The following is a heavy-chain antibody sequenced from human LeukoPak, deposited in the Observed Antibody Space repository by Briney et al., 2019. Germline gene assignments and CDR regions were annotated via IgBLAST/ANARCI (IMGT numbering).Heavy chain of an antibody. CDR3: ATPAGYCSGGSCYSMDV. D-gene: IGHD2-15*01. Sequence: ASVKVSCKASGYAFTSYGISWVRQAPGQGLEWMGWISAYNGNTNYAQKFQGRVTMTEDTSTDTAYMELSSLRSEDTAVYYCATPAGYCSGGSCYSMDVWGQGTTVTVSS. CDR1: GYAFTSYG. V-gene: IGHV1-18*01. CDR2: ISAYNGNT. J-gene: IGHJ6*02.